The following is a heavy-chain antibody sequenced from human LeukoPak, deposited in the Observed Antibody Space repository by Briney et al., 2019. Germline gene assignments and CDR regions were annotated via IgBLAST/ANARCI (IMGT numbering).Heavy chain of an antibody. CDR2: IWYDGSNK. Sequence: SGGSLRLSCAASGFIFSSYGMHWVRQAPGKGLEWVAVIWYDGSNKYYADSVKGRFTISRDNSKNTLYLQMNSLRAEDTAVYYCVKDRTTSYFDYWGQGTLVTVSS. J-gene: IGHJ4*02. CDR3: VKDRTTSYFDY. CDR1: GFIFSSYG. D-gene: IGHD4-17*01. V-gene: IGHV3-33*06.